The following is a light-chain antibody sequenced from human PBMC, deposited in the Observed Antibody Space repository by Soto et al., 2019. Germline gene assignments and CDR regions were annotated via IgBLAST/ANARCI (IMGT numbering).Light chain of an antibody. CDR3: QQYDSVLRAT. CDR2: GAS. CDR1: QVIRNN. Sequence: DIQMTQSPSSLSASVGDRVTITCQAGQVIRNNVNWYQQKPGKAPKVLIYGASNLETGVPSRFSGSGSGTHFTFTISSLQPEDIATYYCQQYDSVLRATFGGGTKVEIK. J-gene: IGKJ4*01. V-gene: IGKV1-33*01.